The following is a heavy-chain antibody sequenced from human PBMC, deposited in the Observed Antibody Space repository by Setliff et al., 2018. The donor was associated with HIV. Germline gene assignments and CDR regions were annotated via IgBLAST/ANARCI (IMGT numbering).Heavy chain of an antibody. V-gene: IGHV1-46*01. CDR1: GYTFTSYY. CDR3: ARESQTGTGSYLA. D-gene: IGHD3-10*01. CDR2: INCENGDT. Sequence: ASVKVSCKTSGYTFTSYYVNWVRQAPGQGLEWMGIINCENGDTTYAQNFKDRVTVTRDTSTSTVYMDLSSLRPEDTAVYYCARESQTGTGSYLAWGRGTLVTVSS. J-gene: IGHJ4*02.